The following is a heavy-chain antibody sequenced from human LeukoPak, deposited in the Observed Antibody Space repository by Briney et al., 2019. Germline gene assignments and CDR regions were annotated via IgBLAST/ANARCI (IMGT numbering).Heavy chain of an antibody. J-gene: IGHJ3*02. CDR2: IYYSGST. CDR3: ARGGRIYGDYRIDI. CDR1: GGSISSGGYY. V-gene: IGHV4-31*03. Sequence: SETLSLTCTVSGGSISSGGYYWSWIRQHPGKGLEWIGYIYYSGSTYYNPSLKSRVTISVDTSKNQFSLKLSSVTAADTAVYYCARGGRIYGDYRIDIWGQGTMVTVSS. D-gene: IGHD4-17*01.